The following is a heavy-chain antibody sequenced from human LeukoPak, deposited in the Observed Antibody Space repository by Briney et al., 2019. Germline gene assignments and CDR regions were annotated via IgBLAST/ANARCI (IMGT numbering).Heavy chain of an antibody. V-gene: IGHV3-74*01. D-gene: IGHD2-2*01. CDR3: ALPYCSSTSCYGDDAFDI. CDR2: INSDGSST. Sequence: GGSLRLSCAASGFTFSSYWMHWVRQAPGKGLVWVSRINSDGSSTSYADSVKGRFTISRDDAKNTLYLQMNSLRAEDTAVYYCALPYCSSTSCYGDDAFDIWGQGTMVTVSS. J-gene: IGHJ3*02. CDR1: GFTFSSYW.